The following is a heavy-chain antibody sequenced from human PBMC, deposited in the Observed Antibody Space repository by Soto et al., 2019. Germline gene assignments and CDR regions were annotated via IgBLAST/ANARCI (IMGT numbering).Heavy chain of an antibody. CDR3: AAPPRY. CDR2: INHSGST. CDR1: GGSCSGYY. Sequence: LETLSLTWAVYGGSCSGYYWTWIRQPPGTGLEWIGEINHSGSTSYNPSLKSRVTISVDTSRNQFSLKLTSVTAADTAVYYCAAPPRYWGQGILVTVSS. J-gene: IGHJ4*02. V-gene: IGHV4-34*01. D-gene: IGHD6-6*01.